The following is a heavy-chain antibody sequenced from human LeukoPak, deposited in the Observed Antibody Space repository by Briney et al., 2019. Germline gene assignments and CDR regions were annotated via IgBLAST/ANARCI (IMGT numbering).Heavy chain of an antibody. CDR1: GFTFSSYW. J-gene: IGHJ3*02. V-gene: IGHV3-7*01. CDR2: IKQDGSEK. D-gene: IGHD6-13*01. CDR3: ARERYIAAAGSENDAFDI. Sequence: TGGSLRLSCAASGFTFSSYWMSWVRQAPGKGLEWVANIKQDGSEKYYVDSVKGRFTISRDNAKNTLYLQLNSLRAEDTAVYYCARERYIAAAGSENDAFDIWGQGTMVTVSS.